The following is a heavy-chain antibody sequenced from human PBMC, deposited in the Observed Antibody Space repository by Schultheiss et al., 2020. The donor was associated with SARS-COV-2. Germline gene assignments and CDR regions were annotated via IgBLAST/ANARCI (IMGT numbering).Heavy chain of an antibody. D-gene: IGHD6-13*01. CDR2: INPNSGGT. J-gene: IGHJ4*02. Sequence: ASVKVSCKASGYTFTSYYMHWVRQAPRQGLEWMGWINPNSGGTNYAQKFQGRVTMTRDTSISTAYMELSRLRSDDTAVYYCARGSGYSSSWGDDYWGQGTLVTVSS. CDR3: ARGSGYSSSWGDDY. CDR1: GYTFTSYY. V-gene: IGHV1-2*02.